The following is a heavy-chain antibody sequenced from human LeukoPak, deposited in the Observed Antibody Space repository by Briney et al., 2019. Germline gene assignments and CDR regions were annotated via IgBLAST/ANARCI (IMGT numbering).Heavy chain of an antibody. V-gene: IGHV4-59*01. CDR2: IYYSGST. CDR1: GGSISGYY. CDR3: ARDLGTGVYDY. J-gene: IGHJ4*02. Sequence: SETLSLTCTVSGGSISGYYWSWIRQPPGKGLEWIGYIYYSGSTNYNPSLKSRVTISVDTSKNQFSLKLSSVTAADTAVYYCARDLGTGVYDYWGQGTLVTVSS. D-gene: IGHD7-27*01.